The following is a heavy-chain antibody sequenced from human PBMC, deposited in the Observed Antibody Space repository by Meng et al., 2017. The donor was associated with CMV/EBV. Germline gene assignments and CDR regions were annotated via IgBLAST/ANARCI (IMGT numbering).Heavy chain of an antibody. D-gene: IGHD5-12*01. CDR2: IIPIFGTA. J-gene: IGHJ4*02. CDR3: ARGGASSGYDLIDY. Sequence: VQLVRVGAEVKEPGSPVKVSCEASGGTFSSYAISWVRQAPGQGLEWMGGIIPIFGTANYAQKFQGRVTITADESTSTAYMELRSLRSDDTAVYYCARGGASSGYDLIDYWGQGTLVTVAS. CDR1: GGTFSSYA. V-gene: IGHV1-69*01.